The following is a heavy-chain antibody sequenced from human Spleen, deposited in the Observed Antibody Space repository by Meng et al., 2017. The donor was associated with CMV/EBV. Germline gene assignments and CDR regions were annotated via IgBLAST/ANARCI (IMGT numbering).Heavy chain of an antibody. CDR2: IYYSGST. J-gene: IGHJ6*02. CDR1: GVSVSSGRYY. CDR3: ARDRSGSSGYYLKYYYYYGMDV. V-gene: IGHV4-61*01. Sequence: ESLKISCTVSGVSVSSGRYYWSWIRQPPGKGLEWIGYIYYSGSTNYNPSLKSQVTISVDTSKNQFSLKLSSVTAADTAVYYCARDRSGSSGYYLKYYYYYGMDVWGQGTTVTVSS. D-gene: IGHD3-22*01.